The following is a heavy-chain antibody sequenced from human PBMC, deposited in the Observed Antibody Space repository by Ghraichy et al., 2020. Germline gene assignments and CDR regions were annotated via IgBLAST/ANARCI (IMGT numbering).Heavy chain of an antibody. J-gene: IGHJ2*01. CDR1: GFTFSSYS. CDR3: ARVGDSGRSIWYFDL. D-gene: IGHD1-26*01. CDR2: ISSSSSYI. V-gene: IGHV3-21*01. Sequence: GGSLRLSCAASGFTFSSYSMNWVRQAPGKGLEWVSSISSSSSYIYYADSVKGRFTISRDNAKNSLYLQMNSLRAEDTAVYYCARVGDSGRSIWYFDLWGRGTLVTVSS.